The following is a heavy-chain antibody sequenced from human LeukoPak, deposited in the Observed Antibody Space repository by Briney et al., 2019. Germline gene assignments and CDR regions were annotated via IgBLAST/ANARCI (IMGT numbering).Heavy chain of an antibody. CDR1: GFTFSSYA. J-gene: IGHJ4*02. CDR3: AKDIVVVPAAIDGNFDY. D-gene: IGHD2-2*01. Sequence: SGGSLRLSCAASGFTFSSYAVSWVRQAPGKGLEWVSAISGSGGSTYSADSVKGRFTISRDNSKNTLYLQMNSLRAEDTAVYYCAKDIVVVPAAIDGNFDYWGQGTLVTVSS. V-gene: IGHV3-23*01. CDR2: ISGSGGST.